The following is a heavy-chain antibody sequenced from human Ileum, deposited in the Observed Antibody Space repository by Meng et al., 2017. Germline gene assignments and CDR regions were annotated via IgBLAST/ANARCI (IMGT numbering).Heavy chain of an antibody. CDR1: GFTFSAYN. CDR2: IKPDGSTT. V-gene: IGHV3-74*01. D-gene: IGHD3/OR15-3a*01. J-gene: IGHJ4*02. CDR3: ARDLNWVVWDY. Sequence: GESLKISYAASGFTFSAYNMHWVRQAPGKGLVWVSRIKPDGSTTTYTDSVKGRFTISRDNAKNTLYLQMNSLRDEDTAVYYCARDLNWVVWDYWGQGTVVTVSS.